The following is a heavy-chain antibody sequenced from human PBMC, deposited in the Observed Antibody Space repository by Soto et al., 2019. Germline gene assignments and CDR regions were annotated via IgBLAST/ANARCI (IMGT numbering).Heavy chain of an antibody. CDR1: GGTFSSYA. V-gene: IGHV1-69*13. D-gene: IGHD1-7*01. CDR2: IIPIFGTA. CDR3: ARDRGPYNWNYREYFQH. Sequence: ASVKVSCKASGGTFSSYAISWVRQAPGQGLEWMGGIIPIFGTANYAQKFQGRVTITADESTSTAYMELSSLRSEDTAVYYCARDRGPYNWNYREYFQHWGQGTLVTVSS. J-gene: IGHJ1*01.